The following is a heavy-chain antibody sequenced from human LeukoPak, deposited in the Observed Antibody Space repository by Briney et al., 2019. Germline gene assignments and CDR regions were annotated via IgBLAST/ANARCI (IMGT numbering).Heavy chain of an antibody. V-gene: IGHV1-8*02. CDR1: GYTFSISY. CDR3: ARGLQYWFDP. D-gene: IGHD4-11*01. J-gene: IGHJ5*02. CDR2: MNPNSGNT. Sequence: ASVKVSCKASGYTFSISYIHWVRQAPGQGLEWMGWMNPNSGNTGYAQKFQGRVTMTRNTSISTAYMELSSLRSEDTAVYYCARGLQYWFDPWGQGTLVTVSS.